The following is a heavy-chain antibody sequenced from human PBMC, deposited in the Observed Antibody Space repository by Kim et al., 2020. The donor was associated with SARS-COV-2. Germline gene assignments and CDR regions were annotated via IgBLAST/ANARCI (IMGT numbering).Heavy chain of an antibody. Sequence: GSLRLSCAASGFTFSSYSMNWVRQAPGKGLEWVSSISSSSSYIYYADSVKGRFTISRDNAKNSLYLQMNSLRAEDTAVYYCARGGALLWFGESTTKNGMDVWGQGTTVTVSS. CDR1: GFTFSSYS. J-gene: IGHJ6*02. CDR3: ARGGALLWFGESTTKNGMDV. V-gene: IGHV3-21*01. D-gene: IGHD3-10*01. CDR2: ISSSSSYI.